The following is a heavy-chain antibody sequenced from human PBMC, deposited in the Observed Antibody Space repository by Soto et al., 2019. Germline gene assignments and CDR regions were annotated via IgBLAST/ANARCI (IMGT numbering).Heavy chain of an antibody. D-gene: IGHD6-13*01. Sequence: KPGGSLRLSCAASGFTFNTAWMSWVRQAPGKGLEWLGRIKSKADGGTTDFAAPVRGRFTISRDDSKNTVYLQMNSLKIEDTAVYYCTTGLAAAGTNYWGQGTLVTVSS. V-gene: IGHV3-15*01. CDR3: TTGLAAAGTNY. J-gene: IGHJ4*02. CDR1: GFTFNTAW. CDR2: IKSKADGGTT.